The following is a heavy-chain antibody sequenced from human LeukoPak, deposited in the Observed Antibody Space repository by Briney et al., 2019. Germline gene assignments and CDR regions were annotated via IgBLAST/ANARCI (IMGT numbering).Heavy chain of an antibody. D-gene: IGHD3-10*01. V-gene: IGHV3-66*02. Sequence: PGGSLRVSCEGSGFTANSNYMSWVRQAPGRGLEWVAVIYSAGIAYYADSVKGRLTISSDNSKNTLFLQMSSLRPEDTAIYYCATTAYHDGSGSFQHWGQGTLVTVSS. CDR1: GFTANSNY. CDR2: IYSAGIA. J-gene: IGHJ1*01. CDR3: ATTAYHDGSGSFQH.